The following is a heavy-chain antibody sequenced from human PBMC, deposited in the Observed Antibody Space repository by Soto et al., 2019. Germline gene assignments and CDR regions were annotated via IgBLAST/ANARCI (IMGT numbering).Heavy chain of an antibody. CDR2: ISGTGTT. V-gene: IGHV3-23*01. Sequence: EVQLLESGGALVQPGGSLRLSCAASGFTFSSYAMTWVRQPPGKGLEWASAISGTGTTYYADSVRGRFTISRDNSKNTLYLQMNSLRAEDTAVYYCAKYSLPTFLDSCFDSWGQGTLVTVSS. CDR3: AKYSLPTFLDSCFDS. CDR1: GFTFSSYA. J-gene: IGHJ5*01. D-gene: IGHD3-16*02.